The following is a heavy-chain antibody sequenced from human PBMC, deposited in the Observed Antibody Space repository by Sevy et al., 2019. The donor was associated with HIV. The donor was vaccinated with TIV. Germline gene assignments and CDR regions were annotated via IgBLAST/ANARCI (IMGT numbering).Heavy chain of an antibody. CDR2: IKQDAGQK. Sequence: GGSLRLSCAASGFTFSKYWMGWVRQAPDKGLEWVANIKQDAGQKDYVDSVKGRFTISRDNAKNPLYLQMNSLRAEDTAVYFCARDDGNYYFHYWGQGTLVTVSS. CDR1: GFTFSKYW. D-gene: IGHD1-7*01. J-gene: IGHJ4*02. CDR3: ARDDGNYYFHY. V-gene: IGHV3-7*01.